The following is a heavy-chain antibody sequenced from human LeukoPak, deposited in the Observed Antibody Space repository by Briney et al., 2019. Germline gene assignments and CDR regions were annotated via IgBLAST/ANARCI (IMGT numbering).Heavy chain of an antibody. CDR2: ISGSGGST. D-gene: IGHD1-26*01. CDR3: ARDLVGAAH. V-gene: IGHV3-23*01. Sequence: GGSLRLSCAASGFTFSSYAMSWVRQAPGKGLEWVSTISGSGGSTYYADSVKGRFTISRDNAKNSLYLQMNSLRAEDTAVYYCARDLVGAAHWGQGTLVTVSS. CDR1: GFTFSSYA. J-gene: IGHJ4*02.